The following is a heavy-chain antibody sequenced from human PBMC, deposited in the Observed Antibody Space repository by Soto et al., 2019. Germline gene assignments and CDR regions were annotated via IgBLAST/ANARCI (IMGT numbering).Heavy chain of an antibody. CDR1: GFTFSSYS. CDR3: AREAPCSSTSCPDY. Sequence: GGSLRLSCAASGFTFSSYSMNWVRQAPGKGLEWVSSISSSSIYIYYADSVKGRFTISRDNAKNSLYLQMNSLRAEDTAVYYCAREAPCSSTSCPDYWGQGTLVTVSS. J-gene: IGHJ4*02. D-gene: IGHD2-2*01. V-gene: IGHV3-21*01. CDR2: ISSSSIYI.